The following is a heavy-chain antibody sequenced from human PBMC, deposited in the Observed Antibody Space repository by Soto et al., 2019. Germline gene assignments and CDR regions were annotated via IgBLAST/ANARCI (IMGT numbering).Heavy chain of an antibody. D-gene: IGHD2-2*01. CDR1: GGTFSSYT. CDR3: ALPPPTSLGYCSSTSCYSSDAFDI. V-gene: IGHV1-69*02. Sequence: SVKVSCKASGGTFSSYTISWVRQAPGQGLEWMGRIIPILGIANYAQKFQGRVTITADKSTSTAYMELSSLRSEDTAVYYCALPPPTSLGYCSSTSCYSSDAFDIWGQGTMVTVS. J-gene: IGHJ3*02. CDR2: IIPILGIA.